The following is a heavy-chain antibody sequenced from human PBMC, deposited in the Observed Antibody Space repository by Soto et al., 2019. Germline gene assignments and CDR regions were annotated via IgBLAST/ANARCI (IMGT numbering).Heavy chain of an antibody. J-gene: IGHJ4*02. CDR1: GGTFSSYT. D-gene: IGHD5-18*01. V-gene: IGHV1-69*02. CDR2: IIPILGIA. CDR3: ALDSYGRFDY. Sequence: QVQLVQSGAEVKKPGSSVKVSCKASGGTFSSYTISWVRQAPGQGLEWMGRIIPILGIANYAQKFQGRVXIRXDKSTSAAYRELSSLRSEDTAVYYCALDSYGRFDYWGQGTLVTVSS.